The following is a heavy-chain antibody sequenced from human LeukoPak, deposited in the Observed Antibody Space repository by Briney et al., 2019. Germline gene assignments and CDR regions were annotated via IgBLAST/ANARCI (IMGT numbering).Heavy chain of an antibody. J-gene: IGHJ4*02. CDR2: ISGSGGRT. CDR3: VPGGSESYYRYYFDY. Sequence: PGGSLRLSCAASGYMFSSYATSWVRQAPGKGLEWVSGISGSGGRTDYADSVKGRFTISRDNSKNMLYLQMNSLRVEDTAVYYCVPGGSESYYRYYFDYWGQGTLGTVSS. CDR1: GYMFSSYA. D-gene: IGHD3-10*01. V-gene: IGHV3-23*01.